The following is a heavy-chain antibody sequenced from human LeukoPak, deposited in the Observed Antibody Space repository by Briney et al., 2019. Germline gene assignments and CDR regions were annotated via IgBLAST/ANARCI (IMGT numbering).Heavy chain of an antibody. CDR2: LYSSGDT. CDR1: GFTFSSYW. Sequence: GGSLRLSCAASGFTFSSYWMNWARQAPGKGLECVSILYSSGDTYYADSVQGRFTISRDNSKNTLYLQMSSLRADDTAIYYCAKVILIAAAHGDFIDLWGQGTLVSVSS. CDR3: AKVILIAAAHGDFIDL. V-gene: IGHV3-53*01. D-gene: IGHD6-6*01. J-gene: IGHJ5*02.